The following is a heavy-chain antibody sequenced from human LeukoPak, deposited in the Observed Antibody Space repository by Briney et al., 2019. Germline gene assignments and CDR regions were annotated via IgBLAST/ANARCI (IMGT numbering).Heavy chain of an antibody. J-gene: IGHJ4*02. V-gene: IGHV1-8*01. CDR2: MNPNSGDT. Sequence: ASVKVSCKASGYTFTSYGINWVRQAVGQGLEWMGWMNPNSGDTGYVEKFQGRVTMTRDTSITTAYMELSSLRSEDTAVYYCTRSGFGGGVHFDYWGQGTPVTVSS. CDR1: GYTFTSYG. D-gene: IGHD3-16*01. CDR3: TRSGFGGGVHFDY.